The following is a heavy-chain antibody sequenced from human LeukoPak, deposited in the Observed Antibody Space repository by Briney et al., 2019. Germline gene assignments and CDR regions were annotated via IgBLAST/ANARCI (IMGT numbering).Heavy chain of an antibody. D-gene: IGHD2/OR15-2a*01. CDR2: IYYSGST. Sequence: SETLSLTCTVSGGSISSSSYYWGWIRQPPGKGLEWIGSIYYSGSTYYNPSLKSRVTISVDTSKNQFSLKLSSVTAADTAVYYCARAEKSSHYFIRSKYYLDVWGKGTTVTVSS. CDR3: ARAEKSSHYFIRSKYYLDV. CDR1: GGSISSSSYY. V-gene: IGHV4-39*01. J-gene: IGHJ6*03.